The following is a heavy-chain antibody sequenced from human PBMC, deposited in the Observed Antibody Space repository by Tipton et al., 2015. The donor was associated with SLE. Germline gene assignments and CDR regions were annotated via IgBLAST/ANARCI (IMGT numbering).Heavy chain of an antibody. CDR3: VRDAYGDSTVLLDS. CDR1: GFTFRSYS. Sequence: SLRLSCAASGFTFRSYSMNWVRQAPGKGLEWLSYIDGSGNTRYYADSVKGRFTISRDAENSLYLQMNSLRVEDTAIYYCVRDAYGDSTVLLDSWGQGTLVTVSS. V-gene: IGHV3-48*01. CDR2: IDGSGNTR. J-gene: IGHJ4*02. D-gene: IGHD4-17*01.